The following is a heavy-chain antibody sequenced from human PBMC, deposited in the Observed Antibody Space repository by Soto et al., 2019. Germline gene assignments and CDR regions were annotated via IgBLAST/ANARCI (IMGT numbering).Heavy chain of an antibody. CDR1: GFTFRTYG. J-gene: IGHJ6*02. CDR2: ISHTGINK. CDR3: AKVIRADSTSSNFYYCSGLDV. D-gene: IGHD6-6*01. V-gene: IGHV3-30*18. Sequence: QVQLVESGGGVVQPGRSLRLSCAASGFTFRTYGMHWVRQAPGKGLEWLAVISHTGINKYYADSVKGRFTISRDNSRDTLILQMNSLRGEDTAIYYCAKVIRADSTSSNFYYCSGLDVWGQGTTVTVSS.